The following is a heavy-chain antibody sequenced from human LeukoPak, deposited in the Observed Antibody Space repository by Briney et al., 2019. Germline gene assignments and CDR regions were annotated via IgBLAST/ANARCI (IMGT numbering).Heavy chain of an antibody. CDR1: GFTYSSYA. CDR2: ISVSGGST. CDR3: AKDDAWIRFAS. D-gene: IGHD5-12*01. V-gene: IGHV3-23*01. J-gene: IGHJ5*01. Sequence: GGSLRLSCAASGFTYSSYAMSWVRQAPGKGLEWVSAISVSGGSTYYADSVKGRFTVSRDNFKNTVHLQVNSLRPEDTAVYFCAKDDAWIRFASWGQGILVTVSS.